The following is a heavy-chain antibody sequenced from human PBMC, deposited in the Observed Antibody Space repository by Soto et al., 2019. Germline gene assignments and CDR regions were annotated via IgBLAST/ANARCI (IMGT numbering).Heavy chain of an antibody. CDR1: GFTFSSYA. CDR3: AREGMDV. V-gene: IGHV3-30-3*01. Sequence: GSLLPTGSASGFTFSSYAMHWVRQAPGKGLEWVAVISYDGSNKYYADSVKGRFTISRDNSKNTLYLQMNSLRAEDTAVYYCAREGMDVWGQGTKVTVYS. CDR2: ISYDGSNK. J-gene: IGHJ6*02.